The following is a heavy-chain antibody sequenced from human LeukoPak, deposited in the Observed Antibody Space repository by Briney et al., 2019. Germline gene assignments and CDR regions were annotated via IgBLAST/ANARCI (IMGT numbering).Heavy chain of an antibody. V-gene: IGHV1-8*01. D-gene: IGHD3-3*01. CDR1: GYTFTSYD. CDR3: ARGRSYYDFWSGYRQYYYYYMDV. Sequence: ASVKVSCKASGYTFTSYDINWVRQATGQGLEWVGWMNPNSGNTGYAQKFQGRVTMTRNTSISTAYMELSSLRSEDTAVYYCARGRSYYDFWSGYRQYYYYYMDVWGKGTTVTVSS. J-gene: IGHJ6*03. CDR2: MNPNSGNT.